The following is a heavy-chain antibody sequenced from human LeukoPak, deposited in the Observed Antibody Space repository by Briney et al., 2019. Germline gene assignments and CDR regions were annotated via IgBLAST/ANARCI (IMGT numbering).Heavy chain of an antibody. J-gene: IGHJ3*02. CDR2: IHYSGST. CDR1: GGSISSYY. CDR3: ARHYAYRSDSSGYYSVMDAFDI. V-gene: IGHV4-59*08. Sequence: KSSETLSLTCTVSGGSISSYYWSWIRQPPGKGLEWIGYIHYSGSTNYNPSLKSRVTISVDTSKNQFSLKLSSVTAADTAVYYCARHYAYRSDSSGYYSVMDAFDIWGQGTMVTVSS. D-gene: IGHD3-22*01.